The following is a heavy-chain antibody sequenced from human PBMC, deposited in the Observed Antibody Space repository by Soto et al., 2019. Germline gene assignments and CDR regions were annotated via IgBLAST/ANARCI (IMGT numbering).Heavy chain of an antibody. J-gene: IGHJ6*02. CDR2: ISTYNSNE. D-gene: IGHD2-15*01. CDR3: AREGYCSSGSCALYSHYVFGMDF. V-gene: IGHV1-18*01. CDR1: GYSFMRYG. Sequence: QVQLVQSGGEEKKPGASVKVSCKASGYSFMRYGISWVRQAPGQGLEWMGWISTYNSNEKYAEKFQGRATLTIDTSTNTAYMELRNLSPDDTAVYYFAREGYCSSGSCALYSHYVFGMDFWGQGTTVTVSS.